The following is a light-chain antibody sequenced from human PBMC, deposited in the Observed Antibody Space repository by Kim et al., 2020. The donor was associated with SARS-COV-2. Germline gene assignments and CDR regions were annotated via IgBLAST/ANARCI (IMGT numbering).Light chain of an antibody. Sequence: VTIYWPGSSYNNGAQYGVPWFQRLPGTAPNLLIYDNPNRPSGVPDRFSASKSGTSASLAITGLQAEDEADYYCQSYDIGLRAWVFGGGTKLTVL. J-gene: IGLJ3*02. CDR2: DNP. CDR3: QSYDIGLRAWV. V-gene: IGLV1-40*01. CDR1: SYNNGAQYG.